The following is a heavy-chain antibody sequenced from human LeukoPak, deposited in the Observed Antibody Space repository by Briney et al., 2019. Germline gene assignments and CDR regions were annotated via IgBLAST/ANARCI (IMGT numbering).Heavy chain of an antibody. CDR2: IIPIFGTA. CDR1: GGTFSSYA. V-gene: IGHV1-69*05. CDR3: ARDTRKIYNYYGSGSSRYYFDY. D-gene: IGHD3-10*01. Sequence: SVKVSWKASGGTFSSYAISWVRQAPGQGLEWMGGIIPIFGTANYAQKFQGRVTITTDESTSTAYMELSSLRSEDTAVYYCARDTRKIYNYYGSGSSRYYFDYWGQGTLVTVSS. J-gene: IGHJ4*02.